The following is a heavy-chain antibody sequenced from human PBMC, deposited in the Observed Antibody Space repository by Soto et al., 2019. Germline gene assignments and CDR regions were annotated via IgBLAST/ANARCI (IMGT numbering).Heavy chain of an antibody. J-gene: IGHJ6*02. Sequence: PGESLKISYKTSGYSFNTFWISWVRQVPGKGLEWMGRIDPGDSNTNYSPSFQGHVTLSVDKSIGTAYLQWSSLKASDTAIYYCARQGGYYYYGMDVWGQGTAVTVSS. V-gene: IGHV5-10-1*01. CDR2: IDPGDSNT. D-gene: IGHD2-15*01. CDR3: ARQGGYYYYGMDV. CDR1: GYSFNTFW.